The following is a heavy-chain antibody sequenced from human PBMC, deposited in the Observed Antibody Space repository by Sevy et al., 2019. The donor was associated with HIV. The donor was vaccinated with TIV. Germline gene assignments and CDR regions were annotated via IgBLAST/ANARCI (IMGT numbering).Heavy chain of an antibody. CDR3: ARDPLAMATIGGYFDY. Sequence: GESLKISCAASGFTFSSYAMHWVRQAPGKGLEWVAVISYDGSNKYDADSVKGRFTISRDNSKNTLYLQMNSLRAEDTAVYYCARDPLAMATIGGYFDYWGQGTLVTVSS. CDR2: ISYDGSNK. CDR1: GFTFSSYA. D-gene: IGHD5-12*01. J-gene: IGHJ4*02. V-gene: IGHV3-30-3*01.